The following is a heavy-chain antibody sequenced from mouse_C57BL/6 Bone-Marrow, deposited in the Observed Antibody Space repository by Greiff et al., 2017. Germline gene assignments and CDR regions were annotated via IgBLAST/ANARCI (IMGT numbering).Heavy chain of an antibody. Sequence: VHVQQSGAELVKPGASVKLSCTASGFNIKDYYMPWVKQRTEQGLEWMGRIDPEDGETNYAPKFQGKATITADTSSNTAYLQLSSLTSEDTAVYCCARNWDALIAYWGQGTLVTVSA. D-gene: IGHD4-1*01. CDR3: ARNWDALIAY. CDR2: IDPEDGET. CDR1: GFNIKDYY. J-gene: IGHJ3*01. V-gene: IGHV14-2*01.